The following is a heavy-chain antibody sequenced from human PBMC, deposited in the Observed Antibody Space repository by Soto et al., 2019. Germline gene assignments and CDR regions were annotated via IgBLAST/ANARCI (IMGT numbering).Heavy chain of an antibody. D-gene: IGHD2-21*02. CDR3: TRADFLRVA. CDR1: GVSIISSTW. V-gene: IGHV4-4*01. J-gene: IGHJ5*02. CDR2: IHHSGSA. Sequence: QVQLQESGPGLVKPSGTLSLTCNVSGVSIISSTWWTWVRQSPGRGLEWLGEIHHSGSANYNPSIKSGVSMSVDKSKNQFSLTLSPVTAADTAVYCCTRADFLRVAWGQGILVTVSS.